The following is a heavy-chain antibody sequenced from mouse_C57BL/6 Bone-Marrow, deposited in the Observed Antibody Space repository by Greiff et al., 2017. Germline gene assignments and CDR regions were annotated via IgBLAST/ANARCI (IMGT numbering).Heavy chain of an antibody. D-gene: IGHD2-5*01. CDR3: AIGSNYGHYYAMDY. CDR2: IHPSDSVT. CDR1: GYTFTSYW. V-gene: IGHV1-74*01. J-gene: IGHJ4*01. Sequence: VQLQQSGAELVKPGASVKVSCKASGYTFTSYWMHWVKQRPGQVLEWIGRIHPSDSVTNYNQKFKGKATLTVDKSSSTAYMQLSRLASEDSAVYYCAIGSNYGHYYAMDYWGQGTSVTVSS.